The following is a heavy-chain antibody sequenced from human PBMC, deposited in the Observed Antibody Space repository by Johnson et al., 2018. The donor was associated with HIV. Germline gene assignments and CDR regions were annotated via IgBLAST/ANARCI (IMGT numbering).Heavy chain of an antibody. CDR2: IASTGDT. CDR1: GFTFSNYG. Sequence: VQLVESGGGVVQPGRSLRLSCAASGFTFSNYGMHWVRQAPGKGLEWVSVIASTGDTYYPGSVKGRFTISRENAKNSLYLQMNSLRAGDTAVYYFARDTSYGYERGAFDIWGQGTMVTVSS. D-gene: IGHD3-16*01. J-gene: IGHJ3*02. CDR3: ARDTSYGYERGAFDI. V-gene: IGHV3-13*01.